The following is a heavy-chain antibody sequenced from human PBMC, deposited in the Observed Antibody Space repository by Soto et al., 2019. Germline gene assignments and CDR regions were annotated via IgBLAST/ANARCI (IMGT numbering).Heavy chain of an antibody. D-gene: IGHD3-16*01. CDR2: IYYSGST. V-gene: IGHV4-59*01. CDR3: ARDRFVGSWFDP. J-gene: IGHJ5*02. CDR1: GGSISSYY. Sequence: SENLSLTCTVSGGSISSYYWSWIRQPPGKGLEWIGYIYYSGSTNYNPSLKSRVTISVDTSKNQFSLKLSSVTAADTAVYYCARDRFVGSWFDPWGQGTLVTVSS.